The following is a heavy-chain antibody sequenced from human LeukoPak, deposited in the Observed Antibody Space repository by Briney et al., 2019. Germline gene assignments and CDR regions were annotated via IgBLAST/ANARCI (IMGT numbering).Heavy chain of an antibody. CDR2: IYYSGST. Sequence: SETRSLTCTVSGGSISSHYWSWIRQPPGKGLEWIGYIYYSGSTNYNPSLKSRVTISVDTSKNQFSLKLSSVTAADTAVYYCARGRYSSSWYEGVWFDPWGQGTLVTVSS. D-gene: IGHD6-13*01. CDR3: ARGRYSSSWYEGVWFDP. CDR1: GGSISSHY. V-gene: IGHV4-59*11. J-gene: IGHJ5*02.